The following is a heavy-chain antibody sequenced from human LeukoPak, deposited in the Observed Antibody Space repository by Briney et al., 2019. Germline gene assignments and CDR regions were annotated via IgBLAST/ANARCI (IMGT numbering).Heavy chain of an antibody. V-gene: IGHV3-7*01. CDR1: GFTFSSYW. CDR2: IKQDGSEK. Sequence: PGGSLRFSCAASGFTFSSYWMSWVRQAPGKGLEWVANIKQDGSEKYYVDSVKGRFTISRDNAKNSLYLQMNSLRAEDTAVYYCARDFRSITIFGVVILDAFDIWGQGTMVTVSS. CDR3: ARDFRSITIFGVVILDAFDI. D-gene: IGHD3-3*01. J-gene: IGHJ3*02.